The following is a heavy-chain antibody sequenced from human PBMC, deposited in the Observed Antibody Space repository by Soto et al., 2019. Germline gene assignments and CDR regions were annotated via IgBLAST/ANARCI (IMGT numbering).Heavy chain of an antibody. D-gene: IGHD1-26*01. Sequence: SETLSLTCTVSGGSIDSNIYYWGWVRHPPGKGLEWIASISHSATTYYNPSLKSRVTKSVDTSRNQFSLKLTSVTAADTAVYYCHARGPLPTAGNGEYYYYGMDVWGQGTTVTVSS. CDR2: ISHSATT. V-gene: IGHV4-39*07. CDR1: GGSIDSNIYY. CDR3: HARGPLPTAGNGEYYYYGMDV. J-gene: IGHJ6*02.